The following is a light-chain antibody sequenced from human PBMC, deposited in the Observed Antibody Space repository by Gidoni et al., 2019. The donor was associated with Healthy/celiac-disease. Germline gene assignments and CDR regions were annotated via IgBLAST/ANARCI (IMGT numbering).Light chain of an antibody. V-gene: IGKV3-11*01. CDR2: DAS. Sequence: EIVLNQSPATLSLSPGERATLSCRASQSVSSYLAWYQQKPGQAPRLLIYDASNRATGIPARFSGSGSGTDFTLTISSLEPEDFAVYYCQQRSNWPITFGQXTRLEIK. J-gene: IGKJ5*01. CDR1: QSVSSY. CDR3: QQRSNWPIT.